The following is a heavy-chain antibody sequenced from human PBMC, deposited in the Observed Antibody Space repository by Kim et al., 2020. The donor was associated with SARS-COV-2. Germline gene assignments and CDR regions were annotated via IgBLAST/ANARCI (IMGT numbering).Heavy chain of an antibody. Sequence: GGSLRLSCAASGFTFSSYSMNWVRQAPGKGLEWVSYISSSSSTIYYADSVKGRFTISRDNAKNSQYLQMNSLRDEDTAVYYCARNTYSSGWYGDFDYWGQGTLVTVSS. V-gene: IGHV3-48*02. J-gene: IGHJ4*02. CDR1: GFTFSSYS. CDR2: ISSSSSTI. CDR3: ARNTYSSGWYGDFDY. D-gene: IGHD6-19*01.